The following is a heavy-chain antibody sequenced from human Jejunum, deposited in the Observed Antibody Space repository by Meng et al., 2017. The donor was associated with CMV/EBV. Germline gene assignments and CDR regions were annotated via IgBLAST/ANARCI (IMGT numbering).Heavy chain of an antibody. D-gene: IGHD2-15*01. CDR1: GLSVGISH. CDR2: ICSGDTT. CDR3: VVGHDSRKVAY. Sequence: CKCSGLSVGISHMNWVRQAPGKGLEWVSVICSGDTTHYADSVKGRFIISRDNSMNTLYLQMDSLRAEDTAVYYCVVGHDSRKVAYWGQGTLVTVSS. J-gene: IGHJ4*02. V-gene: IGHV3-53*01.